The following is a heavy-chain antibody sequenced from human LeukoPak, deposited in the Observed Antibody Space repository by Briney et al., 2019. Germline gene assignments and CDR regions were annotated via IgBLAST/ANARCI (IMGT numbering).Heavy chain of an antibody. CDR1: GGSISSYY. J-gene: IGHJ6*02. Sequence: SETLSLTCTVSGGSISSYYWSWIRQPAGKGLEWIGRIYTSGSTNYNPSLKSRVTMSVDTSKNQFSLKLSSVTAADTAVYYCARQMTGYSSSTHYYYGMDVWGQGTTVTVSS. V-gene: IGHV4-4*07. CDR3: ARQMTGYSSSTHYYYGMDV. CDR2: IYTSGST. D-gene: IGHD6-13*01.